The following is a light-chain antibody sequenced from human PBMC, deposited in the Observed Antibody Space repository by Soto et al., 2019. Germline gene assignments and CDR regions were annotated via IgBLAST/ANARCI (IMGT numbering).Light chain of an antibody. CDR2: GTS. V-gene: IGKV3D-7*01. CDR3: HQDFNLPWT. CDR1: QTVSRMY. J-gene: IGKJ1*01. Sequence: EIVLTPSPGTLSLSPWEIATLSCRASQTVSRMYLSWFQQKPGQAPRLLIYGTSTRATGIPVRFSGSGSGTDFTLTISSLQPEDFAVYFCHQDFNLPWTFGHGTKVDIK.